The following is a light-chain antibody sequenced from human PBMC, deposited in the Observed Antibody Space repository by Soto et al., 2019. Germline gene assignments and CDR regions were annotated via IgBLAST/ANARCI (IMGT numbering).Light chain of an antibody. CDR1: SSDIGIYNY. J-gene: IGLJ3*02. CDR2: EVS. V-gene: IGLV2-14*01. CDR3: TSFTTTNIWV. Sequence: QSALTQPASVSGSPGQSITISCTGTSSDIGIYNYVSWYQQHPGKAPKLMICEVSNRPSGVSSRFSGSKSGNTAPLTISGLRAEDEADYYCTSFTTTNIWVFGGGTKLTVL.